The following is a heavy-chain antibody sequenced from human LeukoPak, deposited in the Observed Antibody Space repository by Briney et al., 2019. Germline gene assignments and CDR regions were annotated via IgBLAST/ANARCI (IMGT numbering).Heavy chain of an antibody. CDR3: AKDSSDYRSWFDP. CDR1: GFTFSSYG. CDR2: ISYDGSNK. Sequence: GRSLRLSCAASGFTFSSYGMHWVRQAPGKGLEWVAVISYDGSNKYYADSAKGRFTISRDNSKNTLYLQMNSLRAEDTAVYYCAKDSSDYRSWFDPWGQGTLVTVSS. V-gene: IGHV3-30*18. D-gene: IGHD4-17*01. J-gene: IGHJ5*02.